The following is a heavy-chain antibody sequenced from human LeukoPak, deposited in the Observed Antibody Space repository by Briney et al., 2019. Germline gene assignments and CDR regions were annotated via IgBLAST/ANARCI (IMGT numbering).Heavy chain of an antibody. CDR3: ARDHSSSSSGDY. J-gene: IGHJ4*02. V-gene: IGHV1-8*03. Sequence: ASVKVSCKASGYTFTSYDINWVRQATGQGLEWMGWMNPNSGNTGYAQKFQGRVTITRNTSISTAYMELRSLRSDDTAVYYCARDHSSSSSGDYWGQGTLVTVSS. CDR2: MNPNSGNT. D-gene: IGHD6-6*01. CDR1: GYTFTSYD.